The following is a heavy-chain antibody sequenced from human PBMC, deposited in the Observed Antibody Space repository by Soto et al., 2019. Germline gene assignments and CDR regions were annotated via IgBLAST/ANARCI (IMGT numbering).Heavy chain of an antibody. CDR3: AVGPCSSTSCYSDNFDP. V-gene: IGHV1-3*01. CDR2: INAGNGNT. J-gene: IGHJ5*02. CDR1: GYTFTSYA. D-gene: IGHD2-2*01. Sequence: ASVKVSCKASGYTFTSYAMHWVRQAPGQRLEWMGWINAGNGNTKYSQKFQGRVTITRDTSASTAYMELSSLRSEDTAVYYCAVGPCSSTSCYSDNFDPWGQRTLVTVSS.